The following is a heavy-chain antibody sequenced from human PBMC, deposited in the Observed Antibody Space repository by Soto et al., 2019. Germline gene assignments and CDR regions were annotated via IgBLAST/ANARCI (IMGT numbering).Heavy chain of an antibody. Sequence: SVKVSCKASGGTFSSYAISWVRQAPGQGLEWMGGIIPIFGTANYAQKFQGRVTITADESTSTAYMELSSLRSEDTAVYYCARGMVVVIYDAFDIWGQGTMVTVSS. V-gene: IGHV1-69*13. J-gene: IGHJ3*02. CDR1: GGTFSSYA. D-gene: IGHD3-22*01. CDR3: ARGMVVVIYDAFDI. CDR2: IIPIFGTA.